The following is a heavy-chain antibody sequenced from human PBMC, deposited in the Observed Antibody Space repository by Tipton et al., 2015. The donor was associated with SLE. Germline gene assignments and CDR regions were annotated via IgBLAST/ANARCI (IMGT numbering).Heavy chain of an antibody. V-gene: IGHV4-30-2*06. CDR3: ARGPNCGGDCYLEYFQL. D-gene: IGHD2-21*01. J-gene: IGHJ1*01. Sequence: LSLTCAVSGGSISSGGYPWGWIRQSPGKGLEWIGYIYQSGSTFYSPSFKSRVTISVDWSKNQFSLNLNSVTAADTAIYYCARGPNCGGDCYLEYFQLWGQGTLVTVSS. CDR1: GGSISSGGYP. CDR2: IYQSGST.